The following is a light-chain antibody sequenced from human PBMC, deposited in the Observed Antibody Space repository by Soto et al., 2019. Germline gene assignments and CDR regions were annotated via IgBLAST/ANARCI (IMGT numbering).Light chain of an antibody. Sequence: DIQMTQSPSSLSASVGDRVTITCRASQSISSYLNWYQQKPGKAPKLPIYAASSLQSGVPSRFSGSGSGTDFTLTISSLQPEDFATYYCQQSYSTPPEYTFGQGTKVDIK. J-gene: IGKJ2*01. CDR1: QSISSY. CDR3: QQSYSTPPEYT. CDR2: AAS. V-gene: IGKV1-39*01.